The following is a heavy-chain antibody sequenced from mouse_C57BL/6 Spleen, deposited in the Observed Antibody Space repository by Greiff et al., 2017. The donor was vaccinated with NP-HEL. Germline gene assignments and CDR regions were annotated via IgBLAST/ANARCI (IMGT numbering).Heavy chain of an antibody. CDR1: GYAFSSYW. J-gene: IGHJ4*01. CDR2: IYPGDGDT. V-gene: IGHV1-80*01. Sequence: VKLMESGAELVKPGASVKISCKASGYAFSSYWMNWVKQRPGKGLEWIGQIYPGDGDTNYNGKFKGKATLTADKSSSTAYMQLSSLTSEDSAVYFCAKGLPGDAMDYWGQGTSVTVSS. CDR3: AKGLPGDAMDY. D-gene: IGHD2-4*01.